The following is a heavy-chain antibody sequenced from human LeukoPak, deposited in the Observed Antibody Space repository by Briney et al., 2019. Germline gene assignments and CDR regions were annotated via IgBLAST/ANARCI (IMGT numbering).Heavy chain of an antibody. CDR2: GSASNGNT. CDR1: GYTFTSFG. Sequence: GASVKVSFKASGYTFTSFGITWVRHAHGQGLERVGWGSASNGNTKYAQKFQGRVAMTTDTSTSTAYMELSSLRSDDTAVYYCARVNSPYYNILTGYFYWGQGTLVTVSS. V-gene: IGHV1-18*01. CDR3: ARVNSPYYNILTGYFY. J-gene: IGHJ4*02. D-gene: IGHD3-9*01.